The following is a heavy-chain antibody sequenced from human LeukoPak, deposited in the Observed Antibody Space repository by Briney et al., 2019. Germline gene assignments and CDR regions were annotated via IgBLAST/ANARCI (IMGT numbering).Heavy chain of an antibody. V-gene: IGHV3-20*04. D-gene: IGHD3-22*01. J-gene: IGHJ3*02. CDR3: ARTQYDSSSGNAFDI. CDR2: INWNGGST. Sequence: PGGSLRLSCAASGFTFDDYGMSWVRQAPGKGLEWVSGINWNGGSTGYADSVKGRFTISRDNAKNSLYLQMNSLRAEDTAVYYCARTQYDSSSGNAFDIWGQGTMVTVSS. CDR1: GFTFDDYG.